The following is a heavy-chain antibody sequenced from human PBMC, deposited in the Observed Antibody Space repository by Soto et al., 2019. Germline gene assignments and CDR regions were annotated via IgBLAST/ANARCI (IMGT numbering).Heavy chain of an antibody. D-gene: IGHD3-10*01. V-gene: IGHV3-23*01. Sequence: EVQLLESGGGLVQPGGSLRLSCPASGFIFSSYDMAWVRQAPGKGLEWVSTVSSSADATQYADSVKGRFTISRDNSKNTLYLEMNNLGDEDTATYYCAKSYFFSWYDSWGQGTLVTVSS. J-gene: IGHJ5*01. CDR1: GFIFSSYD. CDR3: AKSYFFSWYDS. CDR2: VSSSADAT.